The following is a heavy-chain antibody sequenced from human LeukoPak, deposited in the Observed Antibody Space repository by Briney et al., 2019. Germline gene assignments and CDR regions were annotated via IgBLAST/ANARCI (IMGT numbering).Heavy chain of an antibody. V-gene: IGHV3-23*01. CDR1: GFTFSSYA. CDR3: AKAHTRITMVRGYFDY. D-gene: IGHD3-10*01. Sequence: GGSLRLSCAASGFTFSSYAMSWVRQAPGKGLEWVSAISGSGGSTYYADSVKGRFTISRDNSKNTLYLQMNSLRAEDTAVYYCAKAHTRITMVRGYFDYWGRGTRVTVSS. CDR2: ISGSGGST. J-gene: IGHJ4*02.